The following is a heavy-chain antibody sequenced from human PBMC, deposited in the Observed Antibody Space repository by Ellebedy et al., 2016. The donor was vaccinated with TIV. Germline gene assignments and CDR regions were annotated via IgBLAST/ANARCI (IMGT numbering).Heavy chain of an antibody. Sequence: GGSLRLXXAASGFTFSSYSMNWVRQAPEKGLEWVSSISSSSSYIYYADSVKGRFTISRDNAKNSLYLQMNSLRAEDTAVYYCARVPSSSSSYWGQGTLVTVSS. CDR3: ARVPSSSSSY. CDR1: GFTFSSYS. D-gene: IGHD6-6*01. J-gene: IGHJ4*02. CDR2: ISSSSSYI. V-gene: IGHV3-21*01.